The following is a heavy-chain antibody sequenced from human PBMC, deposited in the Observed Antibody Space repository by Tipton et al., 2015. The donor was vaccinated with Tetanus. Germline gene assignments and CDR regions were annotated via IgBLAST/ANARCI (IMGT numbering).Heavy chain of an antibody. CDR3: ARAGETPLWGAFNS. CDR2: IYYSGIT. J-gene: IGHJ4*02. CDR1: GGSISSSSYY. D-gene: IGHD3-16*01. Sequence: TLSLTCTVSGGSISSSSYYWGWVRQPPGKGLEWIGKIYYSGITYYNPSLKSRLTISEDSSKNQFFLRINSVTAADTAVYYCARAGETPLWGAFNSWGQGALVTVSS. V-gene: IGHV4-39*01.